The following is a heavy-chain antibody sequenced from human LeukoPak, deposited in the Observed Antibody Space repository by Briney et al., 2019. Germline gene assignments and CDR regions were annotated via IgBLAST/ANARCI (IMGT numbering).Heavy chain of an antibody. V-gene: IGHV5-51*01. CDR3: ARRGDYYGSGSPRGNYYYYMDV. Sequence: GESLKISCKGSGYSFTSYWIGWVRQMPGKGLKWMGIIYPGDSDARYSPSFQGQVTISADKSISTAYLQWSSLKASDTAMYYCARRGDYYGSGSPRGNYYYYMDVWGKGTTVTVSS. D-gene: IGHD3-10*01. CDR2: IYPGDSDA. J-gene: IGHJ6*03. CDR1: GYSFTSYW.